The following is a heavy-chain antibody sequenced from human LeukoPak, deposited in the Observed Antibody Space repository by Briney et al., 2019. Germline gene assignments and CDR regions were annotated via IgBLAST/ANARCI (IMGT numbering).Heavy chain of an antibody. V-gene: IGHV1-46*01. CDR3: ATDLIGSGYDSGDY. CDR2: INPSGGST. J-gene: IGHJ4*02. CDR1: GYTFTNHY. D-gene: IGHD5-12*01. Sequence: ASVKVSCKASGYTFTNHYMHWVRQAPGQGLEWMGLINPSGGSTLYAEKFQGRIIMTRDMSTATDYMELSSLRSEDTAVYYCATDLIGSGYDSGDYWGQGTLVTVSS.